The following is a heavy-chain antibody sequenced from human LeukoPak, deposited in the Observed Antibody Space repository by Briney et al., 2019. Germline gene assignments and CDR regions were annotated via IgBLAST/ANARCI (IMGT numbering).Heavy chain of an antibody. CDR3: ARDGYSGYDSIDD. CDR1: GFTFSSYS. CDR2: ISSSSSYI. D-gene: IGHD5-12*01. V-gene: IGHV3-21*01. Sequence: GGSLRLSCAASGFTFSSYSMNWVRQAPGKGLEWVSSISSSSSYIYYADSVKGRFTISRDNAKNSLYLQMNSLRAEDTAVYYCARDGYSGYDSIDDWGQGTLVTVSS. J-gene: IGHJ4*02.